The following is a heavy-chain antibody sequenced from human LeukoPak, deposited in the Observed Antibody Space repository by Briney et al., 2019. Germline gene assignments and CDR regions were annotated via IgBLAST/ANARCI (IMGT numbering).Heavy chain of an antibody. J-gene: IGHJ4*02. CDR3: AKAGSEYSSSLSKFDY. V-gene: IGHV3-43*02. D-gene: IGHD6-13*01. Sequence: GGPLRLSCAASGFTFDDYAMHWVRQAPGKGLEWVSLISGDGGSTYYADSVKGRFTISRDKSKNSLYLQMNSLRTEDTALYYCAKAGSEYSSSLSKFDYRGQGTLVTVSS. CDR2: ISGDGGST. CDR1: GFTFDDYA.